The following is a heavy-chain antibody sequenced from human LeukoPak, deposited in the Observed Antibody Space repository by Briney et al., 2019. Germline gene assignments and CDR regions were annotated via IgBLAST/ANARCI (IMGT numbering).Heavy chain of an antibody. CDR3: ASRANVGTAMTIDYTDY. D-gene: IGHD5-18*01. CDR2: INPNSGGT. V-gene: IGHV1-2*02. CDR1: GFTFYGYL. J-gene: IGHJ4*02. Sequence: ASVKDPRSGSGFTFYGYLEQLVRQAPGQGLEWMGWINPNSGGTSYAQKFQGRVTMTRDTSISTAYMELSRLRSDDTAVYYCASRANVGTAMTIDYTDYWGQGTLVTVSS.